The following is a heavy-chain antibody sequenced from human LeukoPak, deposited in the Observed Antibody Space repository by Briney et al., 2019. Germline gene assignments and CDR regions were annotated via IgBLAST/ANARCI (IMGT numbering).Heavy chain of an antibody. J-gene: IGHJ3*02. CDR3: AQDRRTLSGSDI. CDR2: ISGSGSNT. Sequence: PVGSLLHSSVVSGCTFSSYGRIWVRRAPGKGVEGVSGISGSGSNTSYADSAKGGFPISIDNSNNTLYLQMNSLRPEATPSYSFAQDRRTLSGSDIWGQGTMVTVSS. D-gene: IGHD2-2*01. CDR1: GCTFSSYG. V-gene: IGHV3-23*01.